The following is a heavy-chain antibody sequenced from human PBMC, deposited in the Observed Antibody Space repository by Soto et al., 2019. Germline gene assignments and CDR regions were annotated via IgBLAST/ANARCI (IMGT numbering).Heavy chain of an antibody. Sequence: GGSLRLSCAASGFNVSSNYMSWVRQAPGKGLEWVSVIYSGGSTYYADSVKGRFTISRDNSKNTLYLQMNSLRAEDTAVYYCARDPNDAFDIWGQGTMVTVSS. J-gene: IGHJ3*02. CDR2: IYSGGST. CDR1: GFNVSSNY. CDR3: ARDPNDAFDI. V-gene: IGHV3-66*01.